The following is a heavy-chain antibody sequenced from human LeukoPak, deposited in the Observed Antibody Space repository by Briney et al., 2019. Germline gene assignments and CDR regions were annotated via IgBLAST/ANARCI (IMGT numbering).Heavy chain of an antibody. Sequence: GGSLRLSCAASGFTFSTYWMNWVRQAPGKGLEWVANIKPDGSEGYYVDSVEGRFTLSRDNAQNSLYLQTNSLRDDDTAVYYCARAKRPMVLDHWGQGTLVTVSS. V-gene: IGHV3-7*03. D-gene: IGHD3-10*01. CDR3: ARAKRPMVLDH. CDR2: IKPDGSEG. J-gene: IGHJ4*02. CDR1: GFTFSTYW.